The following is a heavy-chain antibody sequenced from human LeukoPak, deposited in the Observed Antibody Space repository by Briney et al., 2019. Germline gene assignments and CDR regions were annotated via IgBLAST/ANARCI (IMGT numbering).Heavy chain of an antibody. CDR2: IFYSGST. D-gene: IGHD2-21*01. CDR3: ARGEGDYLNWFDP. CDR1: GGSISNYY. Sequence: SETLSLTCTVSGGSISNYYWSWIRQPPGKGLEWIGYIFYSGSTNYNPSLKSRVTISVDTSKNQFSLKLTSVTAADTAVYYCARGEGDYLNWFDPWGQGTRVTVSS. V-gene: IGHV4-59*01. J-gene: IGHJ5*02.